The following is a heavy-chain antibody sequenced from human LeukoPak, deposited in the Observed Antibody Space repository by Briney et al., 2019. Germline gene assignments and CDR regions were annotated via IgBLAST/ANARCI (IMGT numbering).Heavy chain of an antibody. CDR3: ARAKQVGYYNLDY. D-gene: IGHD3-22*01. J-gene: IGHJ4*02. CDR2: TRNKANSYTT. CDR1: GFTFSDHY. V-gene: IGHV3-72*01. Sequence: GGSLRLSCAASGFTFSDHYMDWVRQAPGKGLEWVGRTRNKANSYTTEYAASVKGRFTISRDDSKNSLYLQMNSLKTWDTAVYYCARAKQVGYYNLDYWGQGTLVTVSS.